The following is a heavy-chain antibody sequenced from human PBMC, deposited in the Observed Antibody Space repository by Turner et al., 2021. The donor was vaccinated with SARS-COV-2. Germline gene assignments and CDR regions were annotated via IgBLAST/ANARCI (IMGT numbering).Heavy chain of an antibody. CDR2: INSDGSST. CDR3: AREGHTAMGVFFDY. V-gene: IGHV3-74*01. CDR1: GFTFSIYW. J-gene: IGHJ4*02. Sequence: VQLVESGGGLVQPGWSLRLPCASSGFTFSIYWMHWVRQAPGKGLVWVSRINSDGSSTSYADSVKGRFTISRDNAKNTLYLQMNSLGAEDTAVYYCAREGHTAMGVFFDYWGQGTLVTVSS. D-gene: IGHD5-18*01.